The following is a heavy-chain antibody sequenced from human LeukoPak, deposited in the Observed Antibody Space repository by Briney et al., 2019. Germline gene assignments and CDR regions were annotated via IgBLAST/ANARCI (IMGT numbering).Heavy chain of an antibody. V-gene: IGHV3-21*01. CDR1: GFTFSSYS. Sequence: GGSLRLSCAASGFTFSSYSMNWVRQAPGKGLEWVSSSSSSSSYIYYADSVKGRFTISRDNAKNSLYLQMNSLRAEDTAVYYCARDKVSTGRIAVAGTGEFDYWGQGTLVTASS. CDR2: SSSSSSYI. CDR3: ARDKVSTGRIAVAGTGEFDY. D-gene: IGHD6-19*01. J-gene: IGHJ4*02.